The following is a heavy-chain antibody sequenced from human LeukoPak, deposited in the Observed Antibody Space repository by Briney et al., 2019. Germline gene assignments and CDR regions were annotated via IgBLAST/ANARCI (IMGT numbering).Heavy chain of an antibody. CDR1: GGSISSYY. CDR2: IYYSGST. V-gene: IGHV4-59*01. Sequence: SETLSLTCTVSGGSISSYYWSWIRQPPGKGLEWIGYIYYSGSTNYNPSLKSRVTISVDTSKNQFSLKLSSVTAADTAVYYCARARARATVTTSLFDCWGQGTLVTVSS. CDR3: ARARARATVTTSLFDC. D-gene: IGHD4-17*01. J-gene: IGHJ4*02.